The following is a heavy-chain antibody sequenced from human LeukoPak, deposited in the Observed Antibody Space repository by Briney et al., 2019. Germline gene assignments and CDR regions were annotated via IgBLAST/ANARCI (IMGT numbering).Heavy chain of an antibody. J-gene: IGHJ3*02. CDR2: ISSSGSTI. CDR3: ARAYGSGSFNDAFDI. CDR1: GFTFSSYE. V-gene: IGHV3-48*03. Sequence: GGSLRLSCAASGFTFSSYEMNWVRQAPGKGLECISYISSSGSTIYYADSVKGRFTISRDNAKNSLYLQMNSLRAEDTAVYYCARAYGSGSFNDAFDIWGQGTMVTVSS. D-gene: IGHD3-10*01.